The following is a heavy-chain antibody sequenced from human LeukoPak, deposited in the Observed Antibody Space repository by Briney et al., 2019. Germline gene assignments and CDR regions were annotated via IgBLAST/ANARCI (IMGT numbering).Heavy chain of an antibody. J-gene: IGHJ6*02. CDR2: IYYSGST. CDR3: ARHHLYYYGMDV. Sequence: SETLPLTCTVSGGSTSSYYWSWIRQPPGKGLEWIGYIYYSGSTNYNPSLKSRVTISVDTSKNQFSLKLSSVTAADTAVYYCARHHLYYYGMDVWGQGTTVTVSS. V-gene: IGHV4-59*08. CDR1: GGSTSSYY.